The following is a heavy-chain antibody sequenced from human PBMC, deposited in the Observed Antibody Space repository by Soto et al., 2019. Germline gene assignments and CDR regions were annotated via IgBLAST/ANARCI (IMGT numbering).Heavy chain of an antibody. V-gene: IGHV1-18*01. Sequence: VQLVQSGAEVKKPGASVKVSCESYGYTFRNNGITGVRQAPGQGLEWIGWVSGYNRNTNYAQKFEDRVTMTTDTSTSIAYLELRRLRIDDTAVYYCARERQWDPLPYWGPGTVLVVS. CDR2: VSGYNRNT. J-gene: IGHJ4*02. CDR3: ARERQWDPLPY. D-gene: IGHD1-26*01. CDR1: GYTFRNNG.